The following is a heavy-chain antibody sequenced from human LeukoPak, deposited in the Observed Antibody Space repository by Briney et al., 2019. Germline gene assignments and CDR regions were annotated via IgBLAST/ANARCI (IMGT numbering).Heavy chain of an antibody. CDR1: GYTFTGYY. Sequence: SSVQVSCQASGYTFTGYYLHWVRPAPGRGLDWVGLINPNSGGTHYAQKFQGRVTLPRETSLSTADVALSRLRADDTAVCYFPSAAGTGSFDYWGQGTLVTVAS. CDR3: PSAAGTGSFDY. V-gene: IGHV1-2*02. J-gene: IGHJ4*02. D-gene: IGHD6-19*01. CDR2: INPNSGGT.